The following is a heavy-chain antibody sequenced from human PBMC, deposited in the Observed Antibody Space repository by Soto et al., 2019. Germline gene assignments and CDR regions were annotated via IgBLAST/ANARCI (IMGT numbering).Heavy chain of an antibody. Sequence: EVQLLESGGGLVQPGGSLRLSCAASGFTFSSYAMSWVRQAPGKGLEWVSVISGSGGSTYYADSVKGRFTISRDNSKNTLYLQMNSLRAEDTAVYYCAKDLGAGYCSSTSCYDPDYWGQGTLVTVSS. CDR2: ISGSGGST. V-gene: IGHV3-23*01. D-gene: IGHD2-2*03. J-gene: IGHJ4*02. CDR1: GFTFSSYA. CDR3: AKDLGAGYCSSTSCYDPDY.